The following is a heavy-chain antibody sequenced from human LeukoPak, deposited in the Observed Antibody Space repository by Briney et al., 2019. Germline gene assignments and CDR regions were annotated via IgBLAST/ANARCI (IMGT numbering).Heavy chain of an antibody. CDR2: INGDGSST. V-gene: IGHV3-74*01. J-gene: IGHJ4*02. Sequence: PGGSLRLSCAASGFTFSSYWMHWVRQAPGKGLVWVSRINGDGSSTSYADSVKGRFTISRDNAKNTLYLQMNSLRAEDPAVYSCARSSYSNGEANDYWGQGTLVTVSS. CDR3: ARSSYSNGEANDY. CDR1: GFTFSSYW. D-gene: IGHD4-11*01.